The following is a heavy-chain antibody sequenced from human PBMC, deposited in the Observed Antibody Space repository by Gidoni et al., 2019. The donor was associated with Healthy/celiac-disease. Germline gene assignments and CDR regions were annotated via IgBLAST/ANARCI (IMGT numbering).Heavy chain of an antibody. V-gene: IGHV1-18*01. CDR2: ISAYNGNT. CDR3: AREAGRDSSGENRELAS. Sequence: QVQLVQSGAEVKKPGASVKVSCKASGYTFTSYGISWVLPAPGQGLEWMGWISAYNGNTNYAQKLQGRVTMTTDTSTSTAYMELRSLRSDDTAVYYCAREAGRDSSGENRELASWGQGTLVTVSS. D-gene: IGHD3-22*01. CDR1: GYTFTSYG. J-gene: IGHJ4*02.